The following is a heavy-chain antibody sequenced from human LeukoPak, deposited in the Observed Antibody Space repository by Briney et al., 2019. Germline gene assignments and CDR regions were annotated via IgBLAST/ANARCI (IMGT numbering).Heavy chain of an antibody. CDR2: INHSGRT. D-gene: IGHD3-22*01. CDR3: ARGRYGSRYDSSGYHSKTVDY. V-gene: IGHV4-34*01. J-gene: IGHJ4*02. CDR1: GGSFSGYY. Sequence: PSETLSLTCAVYGGSFSGYYWSWIRQPPGKGLEWIWEINHSGRTNYNPSLKSRDTISVDTSKNQFSLKLSSVTAADTAVYYCARGRYGSRYDSSGYHSKTVDYWGQGTLVTVSS.